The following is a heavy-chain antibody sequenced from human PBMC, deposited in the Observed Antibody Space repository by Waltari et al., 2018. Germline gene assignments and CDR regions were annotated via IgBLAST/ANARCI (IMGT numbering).Heavy chain of an antibody. CDR2: IIPIFGTA. Sequence: QVQLVQSGTEVKKPGSSVTVSCKASGGTFSRYAISWVRQAPGQGLKWMGRIIPIFGTANYAQKFQGRVTITADKSTSTAYMELSSLRSEDTAVYYCASGEVAGTLGYWGQGTLVTVSS. D-gene: IGHD6-19*01. CDR1: GGTFSRYA. V-gene: IGHV1-69*08. J-gene: IGHJ4*02. CDR3: ASGEVAGTLGY.